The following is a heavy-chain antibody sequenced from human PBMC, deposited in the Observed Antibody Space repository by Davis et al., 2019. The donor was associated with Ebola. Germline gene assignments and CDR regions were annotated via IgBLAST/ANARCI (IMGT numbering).Heavy chain of an antibody. D-gene: IGHD2-8*01. J-gene: IGHJ5*02. Sequence: PSETLSLTCNVSDGSITSPTYYWAWIRQPPGKGLEWIGSIYHSGSTYYNPSLDSRVSTSVDTSMKQFSLKLNSVTAADTAVYYCARESLYCSNGVCFRGWFDPWGQGTLVTVSS. CDR1: DGSITSPTYY. V-gene: IGHV4-39*07. CDR2: IYHSGST. CDR3: ARESLYCSNGVCFRGWFDP.